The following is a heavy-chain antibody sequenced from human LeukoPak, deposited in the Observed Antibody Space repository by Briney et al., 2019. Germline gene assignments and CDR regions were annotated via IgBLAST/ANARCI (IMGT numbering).Heavy chain of an antibody. V-gene: IGHV4-38-2*02. CDR2: MYHRGST. J-gene: IGHJ6*03. CDR3: ARGRYCSSTSCWNYYYYYMDV. Sequence: SETLSLTCSVSGHSISSGYYWGWIRQPPGKGLEWIGTMYHRGSTYYNPSLKSRVTISVDTSKNQFSLKLSSVTAADTAVYYCARGRYCSSTSCWNYYYYYMDVWGKGTTVTVSS. D-gene: IGHD2-2*01. CDR1: GHSISSGYY.